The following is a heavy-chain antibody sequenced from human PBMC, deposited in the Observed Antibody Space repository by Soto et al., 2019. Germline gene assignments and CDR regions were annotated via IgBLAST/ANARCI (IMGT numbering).Heavy chain of an antibody. CDR3: ARSVEGHFDY. CDR2: ITSDTNTI. Sequence: EVQLVESGGGLVQPGGSLRLSCAASGFPFSIYSMNWVRQAPGKGLEWSSYITSDTNTIKYADSVKGRFTISRDNAKNLVYLQMNSLRDEDTAVSFCARSVEGHFDYWGQGTVVTVSP. J-gene: IGHJ4*02. CDR1: GFPFSIYS. V-gene: IGHV3-48*02. D-gene: IGHD6-19*01.